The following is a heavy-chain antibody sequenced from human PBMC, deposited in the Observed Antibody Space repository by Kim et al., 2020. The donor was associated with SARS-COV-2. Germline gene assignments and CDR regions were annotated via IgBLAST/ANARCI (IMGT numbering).Heavy chain of an antibody. CDR3: ARVNGNYGPIDSHLDY. D-gene: IGHD1-7*01. J-gene: IGHJ4*02. Sequence: SVKGRFTISRDNSKNTLYLQMNSLRAEDTAVYYCARVNGNYGPIDSHLDYWGQGTLVTVSS. V-gene: IGHV3-30*01.